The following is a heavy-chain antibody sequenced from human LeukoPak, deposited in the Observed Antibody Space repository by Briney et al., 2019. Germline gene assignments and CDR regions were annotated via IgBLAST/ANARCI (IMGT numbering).Heavy chain of an antibody. CDR2: INPKTGGT. D-gene: IGHD2-2*01. CDR3: ARGREILVVPYYYYIDV. Sequence: ASVKVSCKASGYTFTSYGISWVRQAPGQGLEWLGWINPKTGGTNYAQKFQGRVTMARDTSISTAYMEVRRLGSVDTAVYYCARGREILVVPYYYYIDVWGKGTTVTVSS. J-gene: IGHJ6*03. CDR1: GYTFTSYG. V-gene: IGHV1-2*02.